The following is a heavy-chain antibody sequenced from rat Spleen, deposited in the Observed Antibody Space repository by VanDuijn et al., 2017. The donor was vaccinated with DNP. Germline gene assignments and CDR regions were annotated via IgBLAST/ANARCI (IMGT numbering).Heavy chain of an antibody. V-gene: IGHV5-19*01. Sequence: EVQLVESGGGLVQPGGSLKLSCAASGFNFRNYGMHWIRQAPTKGLEWVASITPNGGSTYYRDSVKGRFSISRDNAKNSLYLQMDSLRSEDTATYYCTTWGWLLGLDAWGQGTSVTVSS. CDR1: GFNFRNYG. CDR2: ITPNGGST. J-gene: IGHJ4*01. D-gene: IGHD1-12*03. CDR3: TTWGWLLGLDA.